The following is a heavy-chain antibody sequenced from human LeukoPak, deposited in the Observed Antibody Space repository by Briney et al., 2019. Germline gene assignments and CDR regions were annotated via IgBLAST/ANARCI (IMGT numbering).Heavy chain of an antibody. CDR1: GFTFSSYG. CDR2: ISSGSSTI. V-gene: IGHV3-48*02. J-gene: IGHJ4*02. D-gene: IGHD4-17*01. Sequence: PGGSLRLSCAASGFTFSSYGMTWVRQAPGKGLEWVSYISSGSSTIYYAESVKGRFTISRDNAKSSLYLQMNSLRDEDTAVYYCARADYGDYWGQGTLVTVSS. CDR3: ARADYGDY.